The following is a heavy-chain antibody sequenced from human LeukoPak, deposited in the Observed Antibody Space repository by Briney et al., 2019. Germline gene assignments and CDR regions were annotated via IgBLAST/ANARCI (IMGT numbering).Heavy chain of an antibody. J-gene: IGHJ6*03. V-gene: IGHV4-61*02. CDR2: IYTSGST. Sequence: SQTLSLTCTVSGGSISSGSYYWSWIRQPAGKGLEWIGRIYTSGSTNYNPSLRSRVTMSLDTSKNQFSLKLYSVTAADTAVYYCARGGSTLHSAGGHDIEFYYYYYMDVWGKGTTVTISS. CDR3: ARGGSTLHSAGGHDIEFYYYYYMDV. CDR1: GGSISSGSYY. D-gene: IGHD3-9*01.